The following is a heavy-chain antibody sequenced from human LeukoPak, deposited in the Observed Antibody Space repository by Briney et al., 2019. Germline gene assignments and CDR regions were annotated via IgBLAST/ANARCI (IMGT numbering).Heavy chain of an antibody. CDR3: ARGDWDGSGSYYY. CDR2: INYSGRT. Sequence: SETLSLTCSVSGDSISSSSYYWGWIRQPPGRGLEWIGNINYSGRTYYSTSLKSRVTISVDTSKNQFSLKLSSVTAADTAVYYCARGDWDGSGSYYYWGQGTLVTVSS. D-gene: IGHD3-10*01. CDR1: GDSISSSSYY. V-gene: IGHV4-39*01. J-gene: IGHJ4*02.